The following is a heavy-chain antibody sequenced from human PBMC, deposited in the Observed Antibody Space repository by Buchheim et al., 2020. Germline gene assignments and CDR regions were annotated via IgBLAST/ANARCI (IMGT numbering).Heavy chain of an antibody. CDR2: VSHTGST. CDR1: GGSISSSN. J-gene: IGHJ4*02. Sequence: QVQLQESGPGLVKPSETLSLTCTVSGGSISSSNWNWIRQPPGMGLEWIGCVSHTGSTTYNPSLKSRFTISIDSSKTQFSLKLTSVTPADTAMYYCARTTMIRGISTLFDNWGQGT. V-gene: IGHV4-59*01. D-gene: IGHD3-10*01. CDR3: ARTTMIRGISTLFDN.